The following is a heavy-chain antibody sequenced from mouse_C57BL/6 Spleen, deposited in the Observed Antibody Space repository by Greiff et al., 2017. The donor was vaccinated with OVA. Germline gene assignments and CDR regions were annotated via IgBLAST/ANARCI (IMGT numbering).Heavy chain of an antibody. CDR1: GFTFSDYG. Sequence: EVQLEESGGGLVKPGGSLKLSCAASGFTFSDYGMHWVRQAPEQGLEWVAYISRGSSTIYYADTVKGRFTISRDNAKNTLFLQMNSLRSEDTAMYYCARPSGNYLFAYWGQGTLVTVSA. V-gene: IGHV5-17*01. D-gene: IGHD2-1*01. CDR2: ISRGSSTI. CDR3: ARPSGNYLFAY. J-gene: IGHJ3*01.